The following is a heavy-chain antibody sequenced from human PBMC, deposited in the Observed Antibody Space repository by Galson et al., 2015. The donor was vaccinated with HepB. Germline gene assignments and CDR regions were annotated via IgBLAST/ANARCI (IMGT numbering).Heavy chain of an antibody. J-gene: IGHJ4*02. D-gene: IGHD2-21*01. V-gene: IGHV3-64D*06. CDR3: VKISLLRADCGGDCSVG. CDR2: ISSNGGST. CDR1: GFTFSSYA. Sequence: SLRLSCAASGFTFSSYAMHWVRQAPGKGLEYVSAISSNGGSTYYADSVKGRFTISRDNSKNTLYLQMSSLRAEDTAVYYCVKISLLRADCGGDCSVGWGQGTLVTVSS.